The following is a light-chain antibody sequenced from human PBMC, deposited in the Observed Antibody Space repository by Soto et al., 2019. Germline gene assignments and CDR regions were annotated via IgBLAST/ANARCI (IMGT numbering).Light chain of an antibody. CDR2: STN. CDR1: SSNIGTNS. Sequence: SVLTQPHSESGSPGPRVTISCSGSSSNIGTNSVHWFQQFPGTAPKLLISSTNQRPSGVPERFSGSKSGTSASRAISGLQSGEEADYYWAAWDDSLNGPVFGTGTKVTVL. J-gene: IGLJ1*01. CDR3: AAWDDSLNGPV. V-gene: IGLV1-44*01.